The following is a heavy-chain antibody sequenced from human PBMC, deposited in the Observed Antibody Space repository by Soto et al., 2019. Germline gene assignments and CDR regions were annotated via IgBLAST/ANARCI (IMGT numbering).Heavy chain of an antibody. V-gene: IGHV4-59*11. CDR2: IHHSGST. CDR3: ARVWSSGRYYYDSSGYRKNYGMDV. J-gene: IGHJ6*02. Sequence: PSETLSLTCSVSGGSITSHYCSWFRQPPGKGLEWIGYIHHSGSTSYNPSLKSRVTMSVDTSKNQFSLKLSSVTAADTAVYYCARVWSSGRYYYDSSGYRKNYGMDVWGPGTTVTVSS. CDR1: GGSITSHY. D-gene: IGHD3-22*01.